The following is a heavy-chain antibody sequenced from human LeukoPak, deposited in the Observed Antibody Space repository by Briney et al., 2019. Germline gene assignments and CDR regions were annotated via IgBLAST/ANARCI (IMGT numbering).Heavy chain of an antibody. D-gene: IGHD3-22*01. V-gene: IGHV4-59*01. CDR3: ARSGDSSGSQYFQY. CDR1: GGSISSYY. Sequence: SETLSLTCTVSGGSISSYYWNWIRQPPGKGLEWIGYIYYSGSTNYNPSLKSRVTISKDTSKNQFSLTLSSVTAADTALYFCARSGDSSGSQYFQYRGQGTLVTVSS. CDR2: IYYSGST. J-gene: IGHJ1*01.